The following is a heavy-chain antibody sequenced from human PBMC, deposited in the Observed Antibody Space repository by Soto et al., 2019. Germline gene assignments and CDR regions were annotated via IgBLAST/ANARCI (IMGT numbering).Heavy chain of an antibody. CDR3: ATRRFLEWPKRAFDI. V-gene: IGHV4-34*01. Sequence: LETLSITCAVYGGSFGGYYGSWIRQPPGKGLEWIGEINHSGSTNYNPSLKSRVTISVDTSKNQFSLKLSSVTAADTAVYYCATRRFLEWPKRAFDIWGQGTMVTVSS. CDR2: INHSGST. J-gene: IGHJ3*02. D-gene: IGHD3-3*01. CDR1: GGSFGGYY.